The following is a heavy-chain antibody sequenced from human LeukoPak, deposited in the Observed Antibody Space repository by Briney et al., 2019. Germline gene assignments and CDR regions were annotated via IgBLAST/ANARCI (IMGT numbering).Heavy chain of an antibody. Sequence: SQTLSLTCTVSGGSISSGDYYWSWIRQPPGKGLEWIGYIYYSGSTYYNPSLKSRVTISVDTSKNQFSLKLSSVTAADTAVYYCARDRYYYGSGSYYDYFDYWGQGTLVTVSS. CDR1: GGSISSGDYY. V-gene: IGHV4-30-4*01. D-gene: IGHD3-10*01. J-gene: IGHJ4*02. CDR2: IYYSGST. CDR3: ARDRYYYGSGSYYDYFDY.